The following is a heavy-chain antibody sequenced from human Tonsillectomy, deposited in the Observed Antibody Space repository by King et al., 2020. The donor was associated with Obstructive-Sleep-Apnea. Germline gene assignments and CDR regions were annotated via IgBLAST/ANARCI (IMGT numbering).Heavy chain of an antibody. CDR2: ISSSSSYI. J-gene: IGHJ6*02. D-gene: IGHD2-15*01. Sequence: VQLVESGGGLVKPGGSLRLSCAASGFTFSSHTMNWVRQAPGKGLEWGSSISSSSSYIYYADSVRGRFTISRDNAKNSLYLQMNSLRAEDTAGYYCARETGYCSGGRCYRFGLDVRGQGTTVTVSS. CDR1: GFTFSSHT. V-gene: IGHV3-21*01. CDR3: ARETGYCSGGRCYRFGLDV.